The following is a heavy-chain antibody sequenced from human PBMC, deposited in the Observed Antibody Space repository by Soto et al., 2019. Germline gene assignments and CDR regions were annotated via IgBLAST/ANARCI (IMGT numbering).Heavy chain of an antibody. CDR1: GFTFSSYG. J-gene: IGHJ6*02. V-gene: IGHV3-33*01. CDR2: IWYDGSNK. D-gene: IGHD3-9*01. CDR3: ERTRSDILTGDSFVSRYYYGMDV. Sequence: GGSLRLSCAASGFTFSSYGMHWVRQAPGKGLEWVAVIWYDGSNKYYADSVKGRFTISRDNSKNTLYLQMNSLRAEDTAVYYCERTRSDILTGDSFVSRYYYGMDVWGQGTTVTVSS.